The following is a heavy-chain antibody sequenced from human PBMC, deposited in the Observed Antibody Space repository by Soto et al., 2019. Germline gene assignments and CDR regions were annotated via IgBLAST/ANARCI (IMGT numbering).Heavy chain of an antibody. J-gene: IGHJ4*02. D-gene: IGHD3-22*01. V-gene: IGHV1-69*01. CDR3: ARDRTEKYYDSSGYSGYYFDY. CDR1: GGTFSSYA. Sequence: QVQLVQSGAEVKKPGSSVKVSCKASGGTFSSYAISWVRQAPGQGLEWMGGIIPIFGTANYAQKFQGRVTITADESTSTAYMELSSLRSEDTAVYYCARDRTEKYYDSSGYSGYYFDYWGQGTLVIGSS. CDR2: IIPIFGTA.